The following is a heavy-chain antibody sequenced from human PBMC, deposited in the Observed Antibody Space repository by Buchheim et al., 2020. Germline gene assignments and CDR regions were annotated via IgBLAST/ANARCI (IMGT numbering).Heavy chain of an antibody. V-gene: IGHV1-2*02. Sequence: QVQLVQSGAEVKKPGASVKVSCKASGYTFTGYYMHWVRQAPGQGLEWMGWVNPNSGGTNYAQKLQGRVTMTRDTSISTAYMELSRLRSDDTAVYYCARESGDSGWLYYFDYWGQGTL. D-gene: IGHD6-19*01. CDR1: GYTFTGYY. CDR2: VNPNSGGT. CDR3: ARESGDSGWLYYFDY. J-gene: IGHJ4*02.